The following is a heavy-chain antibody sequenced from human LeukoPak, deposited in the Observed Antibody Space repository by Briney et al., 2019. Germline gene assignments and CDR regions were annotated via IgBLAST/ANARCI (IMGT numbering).Heavy chain of an antibody. CDR1: GGSISSSSYY. J-gene: IGHJ4*02. CDR2: MDPTGSQK. CDR3: AIWTSGNY. D-gene: IGHD1-1*01. Sequence: ETLSLTCTVSGGSISSSSYYWGWVRQAPGKGLEWVANMDPTGSQKRYVDSVKGRFTISKDNPGTPLYLDMHSLRAEDTAIYYCAIWTSGNYWGQGTLVTVSS. V-gene: IGHV3-7*01.